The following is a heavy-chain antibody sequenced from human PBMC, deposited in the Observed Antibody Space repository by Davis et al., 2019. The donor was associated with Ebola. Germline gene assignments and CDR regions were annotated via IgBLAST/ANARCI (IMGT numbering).Heavy chain of an antibody. D-gene: IGHD5-12*01. Sequence: HSQTLSLTCAISGDRVSRGAWNWIRQSPSRGLEWLGRTYYSSKWYTGYAESVKSRINISPDTAKNQFSLHLNSVTPEDTAVYYCARGWLRSGLDVWGKGAAVIVSS. V-gene: IGHV6-1*01. J-gene: IGHJ6*04. CDR1: GDRVSRGA. CDR2: TYYSSKWYT. CDR3: ARGWLRSGLDV.